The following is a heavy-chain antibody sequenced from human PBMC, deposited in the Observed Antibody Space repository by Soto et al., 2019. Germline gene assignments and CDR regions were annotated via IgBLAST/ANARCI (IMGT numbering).Heavy chain of an antibody. CDR2: IYYSGST. V-gene: IGHV4-39*01. J-gene: IGHJ4*02. CDR1: GGSISSSSYY. CDR3: ARSWTFTYGSYYFDY. D-gene: IGHD3-10*01. Sequence: SETLSLTCTVSGGSISSSSYYWGWIRQPPGKGLEWIGSIYYSGSTYYNPSLKSRVTISVDTSRNQFSLKLSSVTAADTAVYYCARSWTFTYGSYYFDYWGQGTLVTVSS.